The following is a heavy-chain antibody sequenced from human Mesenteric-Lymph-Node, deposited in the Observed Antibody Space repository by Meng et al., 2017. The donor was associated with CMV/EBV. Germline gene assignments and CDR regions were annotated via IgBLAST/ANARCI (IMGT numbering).Heavy chain of an antibody. CDR3: ARASYGDDYWHFDL. CDR2: INHSGST. V-gene: IGHV4-34*01. J-gene: IGHJ2*01. Sequence: AVYGGSFSGYYWSWIRHPPGKGLEWIGEINHSGSTNYNPSLKSRVTISVDTSKNQFSLKLSSVTAADTAVFHCARASYGDDYWHFDLWGRGTLVTVSS. D-gene: IGHD4-17*01. CDR1: GGSFSGYY.